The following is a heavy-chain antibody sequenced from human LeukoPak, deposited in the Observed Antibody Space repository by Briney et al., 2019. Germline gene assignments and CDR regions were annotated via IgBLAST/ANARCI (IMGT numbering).Heavy chain of an antibody. CDR1: GFTFDDYA. V-gene: IGHV3-9*01. Sequence: PGRSLRLSCAASGFTFDDYAMHWVRQAPGKGLEWVSGISRNSGSIGYADSVKGRFTISRDNAKNSLYLQMNSLRAEDTALYYCAKGQVDVAAAGPFDYWGQGTLVTVSS. D-gene: IGHD6-13*01. CDR3: AKGQVDVAAAGPFDY. CDR2: ISRNSGSI. J-gene: IGHJ4*02.